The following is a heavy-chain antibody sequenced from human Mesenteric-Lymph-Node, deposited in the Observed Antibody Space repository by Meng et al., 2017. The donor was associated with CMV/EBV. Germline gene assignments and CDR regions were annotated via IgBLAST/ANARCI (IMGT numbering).Heavy chain of an antibody. V-gene: IGHV4-38-2*02. J-gene: IGHJ4*02. D-gene: IGHD2-8*01. CDR1: ASSISSDYQ. CDR3: ARDGECSNGVCYVTIVDS. Sequence: GSLRLSCTDSASSISSDYQWAWIRQSPGKGLEWIGTIYPSGNAYYNPSLKSRVTMSLDTSKNQFSLTLRSVTAADTAVYYCARDGECSNGVCYVTIVDSWGQGTLVTVSA. CDR2: IYPSGNA.